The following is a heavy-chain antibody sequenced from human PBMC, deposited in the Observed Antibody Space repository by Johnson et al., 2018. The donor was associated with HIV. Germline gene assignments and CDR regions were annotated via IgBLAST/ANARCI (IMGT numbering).Heavy chain of an antibody. CDR3: ARHAGGDFTYGLFQH. D-gene: IGHD4-17*01. J-gene: IGHJ1*01. CDR2: ITTAGDT. CDR1: GFTFSSYD. V-gene: IGHV3-13*01. Sequence: RLSCAASGFTFSSYDMHWVSQATGKGLEWVSGITTAGDTYYPGSVKGRFTIFRENVKNSLYLQMNSLRAGDTAVYYCARHAGGDFTYGLFQHWGLGTLVTVSS.